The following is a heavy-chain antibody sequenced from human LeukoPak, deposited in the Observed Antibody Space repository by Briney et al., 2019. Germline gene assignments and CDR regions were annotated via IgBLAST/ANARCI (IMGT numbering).Heavy chain of an antibody. CDR2: ISAYNGNT. D-gene: IGHD3-16*01. Sequence: ASVKVSCKASGYTFTNYGISWVRQAPGQGLEWMGWISAYNGNTNYAQKFQGRVTMTTDTSTSTAYMELRGLRSDDTAVYYCARDMITFGGLPVIEWWGQGTLVTVSS. J-gene: IGHJ4*02. CDR3: ARDMITFGGLPVIEW. CDR1: GYTFTNYG. V-gene: IGHV1-18*01.